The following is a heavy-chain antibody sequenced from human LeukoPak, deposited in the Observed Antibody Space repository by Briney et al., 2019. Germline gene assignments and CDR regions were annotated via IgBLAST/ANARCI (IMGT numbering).Heavy chain of an antibody. Sequence: PGGSLRLSCAASRFTFSDYYMSWIRQAPGKGLVWVSRINSDGSSTSYADSVKGRFTISRDNAKNTLYLQMNSLRAEDTAVYYCARDRLYYDSSGYYNPYFDYWGQGTLVTVSS. J-gene: IGHJ4*02. D-gene: IGHD3-22*01. CDR1: RFTFSDYY. V-gene: IGHV3-74*01. CDR2: INSDGSST. CDR3: ARDRLYYDSSGYYNPYFDY.